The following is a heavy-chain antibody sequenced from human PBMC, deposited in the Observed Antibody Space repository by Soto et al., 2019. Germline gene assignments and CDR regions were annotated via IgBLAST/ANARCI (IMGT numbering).Heavy chain of an antibody. J-gene: IGHJ5*02. V-gene: IGHV1-46*03. Sequence: QVQLVQSGAEVKKPGASVKVSCKASGYTFTSYYMHWVRQAPGQGLEWMGIINPSGGSTSYAQKFQGRVTMTRDTSTSTVYMELSSLRSDDTAVYYCARDEVGFLEWSPNGNWFDPWGQGTLVTVSS. CDR3: ARDEVGFLEWSPNGNWFDP. D-gene: IGHD3-3*01. CDR2: INPSGGST. CDR1: GYTFTSYY.